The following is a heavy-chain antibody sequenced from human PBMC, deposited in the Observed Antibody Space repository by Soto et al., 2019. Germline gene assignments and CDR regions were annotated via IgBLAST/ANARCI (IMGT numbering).Heavy chain of an antibody. CDR1: GYSFTSYW. J-gene: IGHJ4*02. Sequence: GESLKISCKGSGYSFTSYWISWVRQMPGKGLEWMGRIDPSDSYTNYSPSFQGHVTISADKSISTAYLQWSSLKAPDTAMYYCARHQPGTTYWFDYWGQGTLVTVSS. CDR2: IDPSDSYT. D-gene: IGHD1-7*01. CDR3: ARHQPGTTYWFDY. V-gene: IGHV5-10-1*01.